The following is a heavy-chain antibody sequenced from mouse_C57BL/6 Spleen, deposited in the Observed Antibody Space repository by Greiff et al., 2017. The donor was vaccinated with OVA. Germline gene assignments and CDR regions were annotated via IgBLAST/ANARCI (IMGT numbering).Heavy chain of an antibody. V-gene: IGHV5-17*01. CDR1: GYTFSDYG. CDR3: ARSYGIAYYAY. CDR2: ISSGSSST. Sequence: EVQLVESGGGLVKPGGSLKLSCAASGYTFSDYGMHWVRQAPEKGLEWVAYISSGSSSTNYADKVKGRSTFPRDKATNTPLLQMTSLRSEDTAMYCCARSYGIAYYAYWGQGTTLTVSS. J-gene: IGHJ2*01. D-gene: IGHD1-1*01.